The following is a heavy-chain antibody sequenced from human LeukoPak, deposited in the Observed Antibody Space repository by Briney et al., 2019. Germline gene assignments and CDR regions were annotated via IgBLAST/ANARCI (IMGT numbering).Heavy chain of an antibody. CDR2: INPRGGST. CDR3: ARGHLQAPVYSTRWYRASNWFDP. CDR1: GYTFTIYY. J-gene: IGHJ5*02. D-gene: IGHD6-13*01. Sequence: ASVKVSCKASGYTFTIYYMHWVRQAPGQGLECMGIINPRGGSTTYAQKFQGRVTMTRDTSTSTVYMELSSLRSEDTAVYYCARGHLQAPVYSTRWYRASNWFDPWGQGTLVTVSS. V-gene: IGHV1-46*01.